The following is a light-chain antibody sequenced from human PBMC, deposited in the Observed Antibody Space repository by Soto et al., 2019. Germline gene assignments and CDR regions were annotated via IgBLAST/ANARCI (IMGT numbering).Light chain of an antibody. CDR3: QQYGSSPPIT. V-gene: IGKV3-20*01. CDR1: QPINNNY. Sequence: EIVLTQSPGTLSLSPGERATLSCRASQPINNNYVAWYQQKPGQAPRLLIYDTSNRATGIPDRFSGSGSGTDFTLTISRLEPEDFAVYYCQQYGSSPPITFGQGTRLEIK. J-gene: IGKJ5*01. CDR2: DTS.